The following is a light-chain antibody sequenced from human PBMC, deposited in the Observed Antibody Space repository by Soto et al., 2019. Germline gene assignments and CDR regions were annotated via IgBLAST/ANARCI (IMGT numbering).Light chain of an antibody. CDR2: EAS. J-gene: IGKJ3*01. Sequence: AIQLTQSPPSLPASVGDRVIITCRASQGISSGLAWYQKKPGKAPKVVMYEASSMESGVPSRFSGSGSGTDFTLTISSRQPEDFATYYCQQFHSDPFTFGPGTKVDIK. V-gene: IGKV1-13*02. CDR1: QGISSG. CDR3: QQFHSDPFT.